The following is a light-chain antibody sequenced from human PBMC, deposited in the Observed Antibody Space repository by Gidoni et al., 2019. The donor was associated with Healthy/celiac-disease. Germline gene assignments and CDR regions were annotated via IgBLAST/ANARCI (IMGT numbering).Light chain of an antibody. CDR1: QSVSSN. J-gene: IGKJ5*01. CDR3: QQYNNWPPIT. CDR2: GAS. Sequence: EIVLTQSPATLSVTPVERATLACRASQSVSSNLACYQQKPGQAPRLLIYGASTRATGIPARFSGSGSGTEFTLTISSLQSEDFAVYYCQQYNNWPPITFGQGTRLEIK. V-gene: IGKV3-15*01.